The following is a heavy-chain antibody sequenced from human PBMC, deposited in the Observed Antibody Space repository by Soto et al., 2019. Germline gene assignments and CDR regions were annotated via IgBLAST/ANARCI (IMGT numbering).Heavy chain of an antibody. Sequence: EVQLLESGGGLVQPGGSLRLSCAASGFTFSSYAMSWVRQAPGKGLEWVSAISGSGGSTYYADSVKGRFTISRDNSKNTLYLQMNSLKTEDTAVYYCTTDSSGYYYGGDWFDPWGQGTLVTVSS. CDR1: GFTFSSYA. CDR3: TTDSSGYYYGGDWFDP. CDR2: ISGSGGST. D-gene: IGHD3-22*01. V-gene: IGHV3-23*01. J-gene: IGHJ5*02.